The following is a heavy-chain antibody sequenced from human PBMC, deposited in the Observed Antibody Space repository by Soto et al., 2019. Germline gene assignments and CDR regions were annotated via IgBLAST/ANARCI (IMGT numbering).Heavy chain of an antibody. CDR3: ARAERSSGWYGYYYYYYYMDV. Sequence: SLRLSCAASGFTFSSYAMHWVRQAPGKGLEYVSAISSNGGSTYYANSVKGRFTISRDNSKNTLYLQMGSLRAEDMAVYYCARAERSSGWYGYYYYYYYMDVWGKGTTVTVSS. J-gene: IGHJ6*03. CDR2: ISSNGGST. D-gene: IGHD6-19*01. V-gene: IGHV3-64*01. CDR1: GFTFSSYA.